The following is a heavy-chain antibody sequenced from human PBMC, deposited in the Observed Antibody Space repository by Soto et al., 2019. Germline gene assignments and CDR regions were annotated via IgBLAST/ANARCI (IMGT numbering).Heavy chain of an antibody. CDR2: LWYDGSNK. D-gene: IGHD5-18*01. J-gene: IGHJ3*02. CDR3: ARDVITAMVNRDAFDI. Sequence: QVQLVESGGGVVQPGRSLRLSCAASGFTFSSYGMHWVRQAPGKGLEWVAVLWYDGSNKYYADSVKGRFTISRDNSKNTLDLQMISLRAEDTAVYYCARDVITAMVNRDAFDIWGQGTMVTVSS. CDR1: GFTFSSYG. V-gene: IGHV3-33*01.